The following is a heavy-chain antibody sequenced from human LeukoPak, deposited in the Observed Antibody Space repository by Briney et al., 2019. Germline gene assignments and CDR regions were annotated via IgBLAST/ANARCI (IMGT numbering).Heavy chain of an antibody. J-gene: IGHJ6*02. CDR1: GFTFSSYA. CDR3: AKDLGRPPVAGTLYYYYYGMDV. Sequence: GGSLRLSCAASGFTFSSYAMSWVRQAPGKGLEWVSAISGSGGSTYYADSVKGRFTISRDNSKNSLYLQMNSLRAEDTAVYYCAKDLGRPPVAGTLYYYYYGMDVWGQGTTVTASS. D-gene: IGHD6-19*01. CDR2: ISGSGGST. V-gene: IGHV3-23*01.